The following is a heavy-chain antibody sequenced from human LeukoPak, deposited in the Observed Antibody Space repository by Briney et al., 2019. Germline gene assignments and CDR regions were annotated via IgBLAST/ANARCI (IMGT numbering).Heavy chain of an antibody. CDR3: ARDIAAAGNWFDP. CDR1: GGSISSHY. Sequence: SETLSLTCTVSGGSISSHYWSWIRHPPGKGLEWLGYFYYSGSTNYNPSLKSRVTISVDTSKNQCSLKLSSVTAADTAVYYCARDIAAAGNWFDPWGQGTLVTVSS. CDR2: FYYSGST. J-gene: IGHJ5*02. V-gene: IGHV4-59*11. D-gene: IGHD6-13*01.